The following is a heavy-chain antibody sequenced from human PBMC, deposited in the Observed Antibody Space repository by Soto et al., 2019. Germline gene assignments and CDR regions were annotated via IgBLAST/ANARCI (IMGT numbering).Heavy chain of an antibody. J-gene: IGHJ4*02. V-gene: IGHV3-23*01. CDR1: GFTFSSYA. CDR3: AKDQDSSWHY. Sequence: GGSLRLSCAASGFTFSSYAMSWVRQAPGKGLEWVSAITASGSSTYYVDSVKGRFTISRDNSKNTLYLQMNSLRGEDTAVYYCAKDQDSSWHYWGQGTLVTVSS. CDR2: ITASGSST. D-gene: IGHD6-13*01.